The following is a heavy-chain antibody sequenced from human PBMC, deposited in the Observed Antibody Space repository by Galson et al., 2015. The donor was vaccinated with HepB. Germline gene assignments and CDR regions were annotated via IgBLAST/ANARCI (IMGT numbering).Heavy chain of an antibody. Sequence: TLSLTCTVSGGSISSSSYYWGWIRQPPGKGLEWIGSIYYSGSTYYNPSLKSRVTISVDTSKNQFSLKLSSVTAADTAVYYCARAGRTVSSWYRGASGVSEYYFDYWGQGTLVTVSS. D-gene: IGHD6-13*01. V-gene: IGHV4-39*07. CDR3: ARAGRTVSSWYRGASGVSEYYFDY. J-gene: IGHJ4*02. CDR1: GGSISSSSYY. CDR2: IYYSGST.